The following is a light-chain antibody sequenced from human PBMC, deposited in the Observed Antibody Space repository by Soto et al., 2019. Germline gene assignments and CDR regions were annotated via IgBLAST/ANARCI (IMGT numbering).Light chain of an antibody. V-gene: IGLV2-23*03. CDR3: CSYAGSSTLWV. Sequence: QSALTQPASVSGSPGQSFTISCTGTSSDVGSYNLVSWYQQHPGKAPKLMSYEGSKRPSGVSNRFSGSKSGNTASLTISGLQAEDEAEYYCCSYAGSSTLWVFGGGTKLTVL. J-gene: IGLJ2*01. CDR2: EGS. CDR1: SSDVGSYNL.